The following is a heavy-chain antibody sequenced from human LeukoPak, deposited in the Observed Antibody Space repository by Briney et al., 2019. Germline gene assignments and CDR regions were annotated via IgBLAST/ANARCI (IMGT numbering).Heavy chain of an antibody. V-gene: IGHV3-30*04. CDR3: LGGDDYGDYGDY. D-gene: IGHD4-17*01. Sequence: GGSLRLSCAASGFTFSSYAMSWVRQAPGKGLEWVAVISYDGSDKYYADSVKGRFTISRDNSKNTLYLQMNSLRAEDTAVYYCLGGDDYGDYGDYWGQGTLVTVSS. CDR2: ISYDGSDK. J-gene: IGHJ4*02. CDR1: GFTFSSYA.